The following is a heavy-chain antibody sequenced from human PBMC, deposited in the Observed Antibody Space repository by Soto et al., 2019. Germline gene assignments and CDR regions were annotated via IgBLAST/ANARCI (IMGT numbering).Heavy chain of an antibody. CDR2: ISGYNGNT. CDR3: AKADSNYAGRFSYYYMDV. V-gene: IGHV1-18*01. CDR1: GYTFSSYG. J-gene: IGHJ6*03. Sequence: GASVKVSCKASGYTFSSYGISWVRQAPGQGLEWVAWISGYNGNTHYSQKFQGKVTMTTDTSTSTAYMELRNLRSDDTAVYYCAKADSNYAGRFSYYYMDVWGTGTMVTVSS. D-gene: IGHD4-4*01.